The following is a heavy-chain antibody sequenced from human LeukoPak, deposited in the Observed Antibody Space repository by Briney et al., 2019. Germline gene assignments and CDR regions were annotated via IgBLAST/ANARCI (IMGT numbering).Heavy chain of an antibody. D-gene: IGHD2-15*01. CDR2: ISYDGSIK. J-gene: IGHJ4*02. Sequence: QPGGSLRLSCAASGFTFSSYGMHWVRQAPGKGLEWVAVISYDGSIKYYADSVEGRFTISRDNSYNTLYLQMNSLRAEDTAVYYCARDGGGGYCSGGSCYFDYWGQGTLVTVSS. CDR3: ARDGGGGYCSGGSCYFDY. CDR1: GFTFSSYG. V-gene: IGHV3-30*03.